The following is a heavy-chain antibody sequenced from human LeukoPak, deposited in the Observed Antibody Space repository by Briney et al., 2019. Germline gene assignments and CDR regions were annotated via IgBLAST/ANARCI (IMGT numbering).Heavy chain of an antibody. V-gene: IGHV4-4*07. Sequence: KSSETLSLTCTVSGGSISSYYWSWIRQPAGKGLEWIGRISPSGSTKYNPPLKSRVTISVDTSKNQSSLRLSSVTAADPAVYYCAREFWNYRSGNLQAFDIWGQGTMVTVSS. CDR1: GGSISSYY. J-gene: IGHJ3*02. D-gene: IGHD3-10*01. CDR3: AREFWNYRSGNLQAFDI. CDR2: ISPSGST.